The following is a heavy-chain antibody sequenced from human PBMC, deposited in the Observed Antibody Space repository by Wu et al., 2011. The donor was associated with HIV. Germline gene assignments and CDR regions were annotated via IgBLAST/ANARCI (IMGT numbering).Heavy chain of an antibody. V-gene: IGHV1-69*15. D-gene: IGHD2-2*01. CDR1: GGTFSSYA. Sequence: QVQLVQSGAEVKKPGSSVKVSCKASGGTFSSYAISWVRQAPGQGLEWMGRIIPIFGTANYAQKFQGRVTITADESTSTAYMELSSLRSEDTAVYYCAREVIVVVPAAKYYYYMDVWGKGTTVTVSS. J-gene: IGHJ6*03. CDR3: AREVIVVVPAAKYYYYMDV. CDR2: IIPIFGTA.